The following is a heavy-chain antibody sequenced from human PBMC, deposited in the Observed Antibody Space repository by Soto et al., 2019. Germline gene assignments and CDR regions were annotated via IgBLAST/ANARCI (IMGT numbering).Heavy chain of an antibody. Sequence: ASVKVSCRPSGYTFTGHYMQRVRLAPGQAREWMGCINPNSGGTNYAQKFQGRVTMTRDTSISTAYMELSMLRCNYTAVYYCARGIPVKRSTTRELDFWGQGTLVTVSS. V-gene: IGHV1-2*02. D-gene: IGHD4-17*01. CDR3: ARGIPVKRSTTRELDF. J-gene: IGHJ4*02. CDR1: GYTFTGHY. CDR2: INPNSGGT.